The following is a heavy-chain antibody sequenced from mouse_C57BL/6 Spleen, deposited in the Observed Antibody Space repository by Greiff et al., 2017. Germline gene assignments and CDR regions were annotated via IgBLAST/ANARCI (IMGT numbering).Heavy chain of an antibody. CDR3: ARVDYDYDYAMDY. Sequence: EVQLQQSGPELVKPGASVKISCKASGYTFTDYYMNWVKQSHGKSLEWIGDINPNNGGTSYNQKFKGKATLTVDKSSSTAYMELRSLTSEDSAVYYCARVDYDYDYAMDYWGQGTSVTVSS. V-gene: IGHV1-26*01. J-gene: IGHJ4*01. CDR1: GYTFTDYY. CDR2: INPNNGGT. D-gene: IGHD2-4*01.